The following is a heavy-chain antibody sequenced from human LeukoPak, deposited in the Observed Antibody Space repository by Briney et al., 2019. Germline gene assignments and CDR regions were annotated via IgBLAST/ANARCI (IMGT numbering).Heavy chain of an antibody. D-gene: IGHD3-10*01. Sequence: GGSLRLSCAASGFTFSSYAMSWVRQAPGKGLEWVSSISFSGDNTHYADSAKGRFTISRDISKNTLYLQMNTLRAEDTAVYYCARAKPKNMVRGLIMRRESRYYFDYWGQGTLVTVSS. V-gene: IGHV3-23*01. J-gene: IGHJ4*02. CDR2: ISFSGDNT. CDR1: GFTFSSYA. CDR3: ARAKPKNMVRGLIMRRESRYYFDY.